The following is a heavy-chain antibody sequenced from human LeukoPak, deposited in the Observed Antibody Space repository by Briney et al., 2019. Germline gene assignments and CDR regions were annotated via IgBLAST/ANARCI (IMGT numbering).Heavy chain of an antibody. D-gene: IGHD3-22*01. J-gene: IGHJ5*02. CDR3: ARDLYDSSGYRGFDWFDP. V-gene: IGHV1-18*03. CDR2: VSAYNGNT. Sequence: ASVKVSCKASGYTFTSYGISWVRQAPGQGLEWMGWVSAYNGNTNYAQKLQGRVTMTTDTSTSTAYMELRSLRSDDMAVYYCARDLYDSSGYRGFDWFDPWGQGTLVTVSS. CDR1: GYTFTSYG.